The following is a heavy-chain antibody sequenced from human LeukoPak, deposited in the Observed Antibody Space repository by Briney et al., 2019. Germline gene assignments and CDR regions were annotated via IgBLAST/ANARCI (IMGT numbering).Heavy chain of an antibody. CDR2: ISGSGGST. D-gene: IGHD2-15*01. V-gene: IGHV3-23*01. J-gene: IGHJ2*01. CDR1: GFTFSSYA. Sequence: GGSLRLSCAASGFTFSSYAMSWVRKAPGKGLEWVSAISGSGGSTYYADSVKGRFTISRDNSKNTLYLQMNSLRAEDTAVYYCARAGYCSGGSCSDWYFDLWGRGTLVTVSS. CDR3: ARAGYCSGGSCSDWYFDL.